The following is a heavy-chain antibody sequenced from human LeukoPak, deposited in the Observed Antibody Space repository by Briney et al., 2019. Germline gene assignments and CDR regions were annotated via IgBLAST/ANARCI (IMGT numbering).Heavy chain of an antibody. J-gene: IGHJ4*02. Sequence: TSETLSLTCAVYGGSFSGYYWSWIRQPPGKGLEWIGEINHSGSTNYNPSLKSRVTISVDTSKNQFSLKLSSATAADTAVYYCARHRGRFCSSTSCTVSYFDYWGQGTLVTVSS. D-gene: IGHD2-2*01. CDR1: GGSFSGYY. CDR3: ARHRGRFCSSTSCTVSYFDY. V-gene: IGHV4-34*01. CDR2: INHSGST.